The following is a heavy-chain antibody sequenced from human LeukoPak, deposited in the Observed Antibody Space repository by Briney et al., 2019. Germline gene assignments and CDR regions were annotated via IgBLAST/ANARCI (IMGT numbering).Heavy chain of an antibody. J-gene: IGHJ6*02. D-gene: IGHD3-16*01. CDR2: IKHDGSET. CDR1: GFTLSSIW. Sequence: PGGSLRLSCAASGFTLSSIWMSWVRQAPGKGLEWVDNIKHDGSETNYVDSVKGRFSISRDNAKNSLHLQMNSLRVEDTAVYYCAKNGGPHGMDVWGLGTTVTVSS. CDR3: AKNGGPHGMDV. V-gene: IGHV3-7*02.